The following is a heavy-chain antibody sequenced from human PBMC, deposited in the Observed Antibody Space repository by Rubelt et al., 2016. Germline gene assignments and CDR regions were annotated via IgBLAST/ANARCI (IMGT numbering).Heavy chain of an antibody. J-gene: IGHJ4*02. CDR1: GGSFSGYY. Sequence: QWGAGLLKPSETLSLTCAVYGGSFSGYYWSWIRQPPGKGLEWIGEINHSGSTNYNPSLKSRVTISVDTSKNQFSLKLSSVTAADTAVYYCASSARRYSSGWEFDYWGQGTLVTVSS. V-gene: IGHV4-34*01. CDR2: INHSGST. D-gene: IGHD6-19*01. CDR3: ASSARRYSSGWEFDY.